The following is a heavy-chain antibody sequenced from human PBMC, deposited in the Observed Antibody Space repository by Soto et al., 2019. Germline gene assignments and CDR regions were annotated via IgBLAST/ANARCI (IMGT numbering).Heavy chain of an antibody. V-gene: IGHV3-33*01. CDR1: GFTFSSYG. Sequence: QVQLVESGGGVVQPGRSLRLSCAASGFTFSSYGMHWVRQAPGKGLEWVAVIWYDGSNKYYADSVKGRFTISRDNSKNTLYLQMNSLRAEDTAVYYWARDGGQQRTVAYYGMDVWGQGTTVTVSS. CDR3: ARDGGQQRTVAYYGMDV. D-gene: IGHD6-13*01. CDR2: IWYDGSNK. J-gene: IGHJ6*02.